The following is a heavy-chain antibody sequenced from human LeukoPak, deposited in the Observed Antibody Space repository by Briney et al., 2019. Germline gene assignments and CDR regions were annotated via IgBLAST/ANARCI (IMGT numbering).Heavy chain of an antibody. J-gene: IGHJ4*02. CDR1: GGSISSYY. CDR3: ARSEIAAAGHFDY. CDR2: IYYSGST. D-gene: IGHD6-13*01. Sequence: SETLSLTCTVSGGSISSYYWSWIRQPPGKGLEWIGYIYYSGSTNYNPSLKSRVTISVDTSKNQFSLKLSSMTAADTAVYYCARSEIAAAGHFDYWGQGTLVTVSS. V-gene: IGHV4-59*01.